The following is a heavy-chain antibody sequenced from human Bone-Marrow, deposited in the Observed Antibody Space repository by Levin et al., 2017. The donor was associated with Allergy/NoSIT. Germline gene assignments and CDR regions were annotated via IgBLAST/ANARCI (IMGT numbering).Heavy chain of an antibody. Sequence: GESLKISCTASGFTFSSYAMGWVRQTPGKGLERVSAVSGSGGSTFYADSVKGRFTISRDNSKNTLYLQMNSLRAEDTAVYYCAKKTNYDITDYLDYWGHATLVTVSS. CDR1: GFTFSSYA. D-gene: IGHD3-9*01. V-gene: IGHV3-23*01. CDR2: VSGSGGST. J-gene: IGHJ4*01. CDR3: AKKTNYDITDYLDY.